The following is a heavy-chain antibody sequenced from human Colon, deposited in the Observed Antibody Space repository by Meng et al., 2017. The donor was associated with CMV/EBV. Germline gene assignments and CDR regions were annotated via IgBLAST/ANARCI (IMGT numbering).Heavy chain of an antibody. CDR3: ARDGIRGVFFFDY. CDR1: GFTFSGHY. CDR2: IDANSGGT. J-gene: IGHJ4*02. D-gene: IGHD1-14*01. V-gene: IGHV1-2*02. Sequence: QVPLVESGGGVEGPGAAVQVACKASGFTFSGHYMHWVRQAPGQGLEWMGWIDANSGGTNYAQKFQGRLTMTRDTSISTVYMELNRLRSDDTAVYFCARDGIRGVFFFDYWGQGTLVTASS.